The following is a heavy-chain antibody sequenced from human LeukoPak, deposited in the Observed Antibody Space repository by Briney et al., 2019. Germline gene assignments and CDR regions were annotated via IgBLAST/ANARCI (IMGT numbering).Heavy chain of an antibody. D-gene: IGHD2-8*02. CDR2: ITYDGYYK. J-gene: IGHJ4*02. CDR3: ARDLSPVVHASPMGY. CDR1: GFTFTSYL. V-gene: IGHV3-30*03. Sequence: GGSVPHVCSASGFTFTSYLMHWARQAPGKGLEWVALITYDGYYKYYSHAVKGRFTISSDTSKKTLYLQMNSLRAEDTAVYYCARDLSPVVHASPMGYWGQGIPVTVSS.